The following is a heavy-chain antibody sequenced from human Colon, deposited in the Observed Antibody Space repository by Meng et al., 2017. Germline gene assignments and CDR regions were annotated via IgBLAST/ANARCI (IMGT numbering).Heavy chain of an antibody. CDR2: ISRNSGDI. CDR3: ARPDFYYNGMDV. V-gene: IGHV3-21*01. Sequence: GESLKISCAASGFTFSTYDMNWVRQAPGKGLEWVASISRNSGDIYYADSVKGRFTISRSNSKNSLYLEMISLRAEDTAVYYCARPDFYYNGMDVGGQGTTVTVSS. CDR1: GFTFSTYD. J-gene: IGHJ6*02.